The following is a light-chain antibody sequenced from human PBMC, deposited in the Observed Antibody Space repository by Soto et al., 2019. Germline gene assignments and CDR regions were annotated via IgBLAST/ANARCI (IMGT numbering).Light chain of an antibody. CDR3: QQSYSTPYT. CDR1: QSISIY. J-gene: IGKJ2*01. V-gene: IGKV1-39*01. Sequence: DIPMTQSPSSLSASVGDRVTITCRASQSISIYLNWYQQKPGQAPKLLIFAASSLQSGVPSRFSGSGSGTAFSLTISSLQPEDFATDYCQQSYSTPYTFGQGTKLEIK. CDR2: AAS.